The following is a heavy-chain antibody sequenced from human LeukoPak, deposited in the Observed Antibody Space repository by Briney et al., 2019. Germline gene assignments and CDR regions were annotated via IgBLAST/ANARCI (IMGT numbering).Heavy chain of an antibody. CDR1: GGPICSDY. CDR2: IYTSGST. D-gene: IGHD6-6*01. CDR3: ARSRYSSSSGLDFDY. Sequence: SETLSLTCTVSGGPICSDYWSWIRQPAGKGLEWIGHIYTSGSTNYNPSLKSRVTISVDKSKNQFSLKLSFVTAADTAVYYCARSRYSSSSGLDFDYWGQGTLVTVSS. V-gene: IGHV4-4*07. J-gene: IGHJ4*02.